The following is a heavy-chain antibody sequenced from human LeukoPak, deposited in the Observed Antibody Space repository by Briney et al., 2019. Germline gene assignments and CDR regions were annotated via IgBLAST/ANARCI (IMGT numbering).Heavy chain of an antibody. J-gene: IGHJ3*02. D-gene: IGHD4-11*01. Sequence: ASVKVSCKASGYSFTVYYMHWVRQAPGEGREWVGWINPNSGGTNYAQKFQGRVTMTRDTYIRKAYMKLSRLRSDDTAVYYCARDSPCSNYLIGGAFNIWGQGTMVTVSS. CDR2: INPNSGGT. CDR3: ARDSPCSNYLIGGAFNI. V-gene: IGHV1-2*02. CDR1: GYSFTVYY.